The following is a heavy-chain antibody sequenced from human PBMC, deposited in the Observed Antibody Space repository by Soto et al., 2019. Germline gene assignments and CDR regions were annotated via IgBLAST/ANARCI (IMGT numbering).Heavy chain of an antibody. Sequence: QLQLQESGPGLVKPSETLSLTCTVSGGSISGSSYFWGWIRQPPGKGLEWIGNIYYSGSTSYTPSLKGRVTISVDKSKNQFSLKLSSVTAADTAVFYCARHNRPTIFGSYYMDVWGKGTTVTVSS. CDR2: IYYSGST. V-gene: IGHV4-39*01. CDR1: GGSISGSSYF. CDR3: ARHNRPTIFGSYYMDV. J-gene: IGHJ6*03. D-gene: IGHD3-3*01.